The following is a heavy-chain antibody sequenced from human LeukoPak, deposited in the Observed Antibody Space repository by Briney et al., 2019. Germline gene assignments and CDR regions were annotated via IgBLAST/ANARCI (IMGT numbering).Heavy chain of an antibody. D-gene: IGHD3-9*01. V-gene: IGHV3-23*01. Sequence: GRSLTLSCAASGFTFSSYAMSWVRQAPGKWLEWVSAISGSGGSTYYADSVKGRFTISRDNSKNTLYLQMNSLRAEDTAVYYCAKASTYYDILTGGSYNWFDPWGQGTLVTVSS. J-gene: IGHJ5*02. CDR3: AKASTYYDILTGGSYNWFDP. CDR1: GFTFSSYA. CDR2: ISGSGGST.